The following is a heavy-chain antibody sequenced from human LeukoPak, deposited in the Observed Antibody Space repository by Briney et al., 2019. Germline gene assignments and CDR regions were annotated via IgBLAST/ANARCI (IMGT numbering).Heavy chain of an antibody. D-gene: IGHD3-16*01. CDR1: GDSTSNTSHF. V-gene: IGHV4-39*07. CDR3: ARGFLGWFDP. Sequence: PSETLSLTCTVSGDSTSNTSHFWGWIRQPPGKGLEWIGTIYYTGSTYYNPSLKSRVTISEDTSRSQFSLKLSSVTAADTAVYYCARGFLGWFDPWGQGTLVTVSS. J-gene: IGHJ5*02. CDR2: IYYTGST.